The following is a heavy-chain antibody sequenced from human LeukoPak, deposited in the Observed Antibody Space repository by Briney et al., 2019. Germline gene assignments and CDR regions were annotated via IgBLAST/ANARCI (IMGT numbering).Heavy chain of an antibody. CDR2: IYYSGST. Sequence: SETLSLTCSVSGGSISSYYWSWIRQPPGKGLEWIGYIYYSGSTNYNPSLKSRVTISVDTSKNQFSLKLSSVTAADTAVYYCARTRSYSSGWYNYFDYWGQGTLVTVSS. CDR1: GGSISSYY. D-gene: IGHD6-19*01. V-gene: IGHV4-59*08. J-gene: IGHJ4*02. CDR3: ARTRSYSSGWYNYFDY.